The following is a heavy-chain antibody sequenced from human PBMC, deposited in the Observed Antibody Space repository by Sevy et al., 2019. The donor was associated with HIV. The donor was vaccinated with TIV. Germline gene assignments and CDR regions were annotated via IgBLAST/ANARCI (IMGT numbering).Heavy chain of an antibody. CDR3: VRVRYHYDSSGSDAFDI. J-gene: IGHJ3*02. D-gene: IGHD3-22*01. CDR2: ISYDGSNK. Sequence: GGFLRLSCAASGFTFSSYAMHWVRQAPGKGLEWMAVISYDGSNKYYADSVKGRFTISRDNSKNTLYLQMNSLRAEDTAVYYSVRVRYHYDSSGSDAFDIWGQGTMVTVSS. V-gene: IGHV3-30-3*01. CDR1: GFTFSSYA.